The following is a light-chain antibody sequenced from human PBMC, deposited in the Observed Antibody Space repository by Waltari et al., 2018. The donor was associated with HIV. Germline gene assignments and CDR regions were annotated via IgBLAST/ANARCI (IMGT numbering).Light chain of an antibody. CDR3: SAWDVTLNGLV. V-gene: IGLV1-44*01. Sequence: QSLLPQSPSASGTPGQSANISCFATSSNIGSRSVHWYQHFPGTPPKLLIFSNTERPSGVPDRFSGSKSGTSASLAISGLHSQDEADYYCSAWDVTLNGLVFGGGTRLSVL. CDR2: SNT. CDR1: SSNIGSRS. J-gene: IGLJ2*01.